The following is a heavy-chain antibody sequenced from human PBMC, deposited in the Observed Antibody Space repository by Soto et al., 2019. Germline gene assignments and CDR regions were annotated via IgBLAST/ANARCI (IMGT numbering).Heavy chain of an antibody. J-gene: IGHJ6*02. V-gene: IGHV1-18*01. CDR1: GYTFTSYG. CDR3: ARVRYYDSSGYYYALLDYYYYGMDV. D-gene: IGHD3-22*01. Sequence: GASVKVSCKASGYTFTSYGISWVRQAPGQGLEWMGWISAYNGNTNYAQKLQGRVTMTTDTSTSTAYMELRSLRSDDTAVYYCARVRYYDSSGYYYALLDYYYYGMDVWGQGTTVTVSS. CDR2: ISAYNGNT.